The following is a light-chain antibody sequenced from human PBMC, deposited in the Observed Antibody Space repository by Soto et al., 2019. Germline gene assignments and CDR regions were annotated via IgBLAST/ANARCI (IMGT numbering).Light chain of an antibody. Sequence: QSALTQPASVSGSPGQSITISCSGTNTDVGGYNYVSWYQQYPGKAPKLIIYEVGNRPSGVSNRFSGSKSGNTASLTISGLQAGDEGDYYCSSYSDNSTYVFATGTKVTVL. V-gene: IGLV2-14*03. J-gene: IGLJ1*01. CDR3: SSYSDNSTYV. CDR2: EVG. CDR1: NTDVGGYNY.